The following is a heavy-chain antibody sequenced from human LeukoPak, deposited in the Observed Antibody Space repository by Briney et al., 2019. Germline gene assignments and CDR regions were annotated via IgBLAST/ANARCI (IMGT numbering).Heavy chain of an antibody. CDR2: LNHSGTT. CDR1: GGSFSGYY. J-gene: IGHJ4*02. D-gene: IGHD5-18*01. V-gene: IGHV4-34*01. CDR3: ASGYSYGYPD. Sequence: SETLSLTCAVSGGSFSGYYWSWIRQPPGKGLEWIGELNHSGTTNYNPSLKSRVTISVDTSKNQFSLKLSSVTAADTAVYYCASGYSYGYPDWGQGTLVTVSS.